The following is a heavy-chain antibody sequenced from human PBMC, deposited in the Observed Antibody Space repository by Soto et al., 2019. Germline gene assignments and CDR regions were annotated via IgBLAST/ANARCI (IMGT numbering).Heavy chain of an antibody. CDR2: INTYNGNT. V-gene: IGHV1-18*01. CDR3: ARDLLYSTRSTVRFDI. D-gene: IGHD6-13*01. J-gene: IGHJ3*02. CDR1: GYTFTSHG. Sequence: VQLVQSGVEVKKPGASVKVSCKASGYTFTSHGISWVRQAPGQWLEWMGWINTYNGNTNYAQKVQGRVTMTTETSTSTAYMELRSLRSDDTAVYYCARDLLYSTRSTVRFDIWGQGTMLTVSS.